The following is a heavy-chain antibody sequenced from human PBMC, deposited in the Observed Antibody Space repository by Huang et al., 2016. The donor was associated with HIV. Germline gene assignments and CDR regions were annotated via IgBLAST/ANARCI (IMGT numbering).Heavy chain of an antibody. CDR2: NIPLLRER. Sequence: QVQLEQSGPAVRKPGSSVKVSCQASGGSFSDQVISWVRQAPGQRGEWMGGNIPLLRERAYAKKIKGRVTMPADEPTATSDKELNRRTSEETAVYYCAMSLRYQYDSRSYWGRYFDYWGQGTLVTVSS. D-gene: IGHD3-16*01. CDR3: AMSLRYQYDSRSYWGRYFDY. V-gene: IGHV1-69*01. J-gene: IGHJ4*02. CDR1: GGSFSDQV.